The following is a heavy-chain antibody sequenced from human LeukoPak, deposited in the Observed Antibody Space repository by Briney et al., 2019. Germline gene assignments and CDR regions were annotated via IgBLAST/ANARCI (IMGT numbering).Heavy chain of an antibody. Sequence: IFHGGNTSYNPSLKSRVTISLERSKNQFSLKLSSVTAADTAVYYCARDRRYSSSWYDAFDIWGQGTMVTVSS. V-gene: IGHV4-30-2*01. J-gene: IGHJ3*02. D-gene: IGHD6-6*01. CDR3: ARDRRYSSSWYDAFDI. CDR2: IFHGGNT.